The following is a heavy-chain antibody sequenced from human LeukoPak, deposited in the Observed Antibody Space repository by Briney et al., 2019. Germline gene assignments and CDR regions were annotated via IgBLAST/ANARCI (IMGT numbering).Heavy chain of an antibody. CDR3: AQDLPADPGWGLYRVRFIFHS. V-gene: IGHV3-30*18. D-gene: IGHD3-16*01. Sequence: GGSLRLSCEGSGFSFSDYGMHWVREAPGKGLEWVAVISDDGSNQYFANSVEGRFAISRDNSKDTVYLHMNGVRPEDTAVYFCAQDLPADPGWGLYRVRFIFHSWGQGTLVTVSA. J-gene: IGHJ4*02. CDR2: ISDDGSNQ. CDR1: GFSFSDYG.